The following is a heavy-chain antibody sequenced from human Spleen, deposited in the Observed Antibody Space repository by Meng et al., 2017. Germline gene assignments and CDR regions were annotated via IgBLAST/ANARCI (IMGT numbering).Heavy chain of an antibody. CDR3: ARGPTTMAHDFDY. Sequence: QGQLQGSGPGVVRPSETLSLTCTVSGGSVSSSSNYWSWIRQPPGKGLEWIGEINHSGSTNYNPSLESRATISVDTSQNNLSLKLSSVTAADSAVYYCARGPTTMAHDFDYWGQGTLVTVSS. V-gene: IGHV4-61*03. CDR2: INHSGST. D-gene: IGHD4-11*01. CDR1: GGSVSSSSNY. J-gene: IGHJ4*02.